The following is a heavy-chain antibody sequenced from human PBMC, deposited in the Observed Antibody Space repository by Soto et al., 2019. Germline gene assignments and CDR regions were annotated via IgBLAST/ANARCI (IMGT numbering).Heavy chain of an antibody. D-gene: IGHD2-15*01. CDR1: RYTFTSYW. CDR3: ARSAGNAGRFSTY. J-gene: IGHJ4*02. V-gene: IGHV5-51*01. Sequence: GESLKISCNGSRYTFTSYWISWVPHMPGEGLVWMGAIYPRDSDTIYSPSFQGQVTISADKSISTAYIEWRSLQATDSAIYYGARSAGNAGRFSTYWGKGTVVTVSS. CDR2: IYPRDSDT.